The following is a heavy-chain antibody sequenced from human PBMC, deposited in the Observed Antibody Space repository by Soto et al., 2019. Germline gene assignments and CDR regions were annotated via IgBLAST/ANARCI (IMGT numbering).Heavy chain of an antibody. CDR2: IYYTGTT. V-gene: IGHV4-59*08. CDR1: GGSISSYY. D-gene: IGHD3-22*01. Sequence: SETLSLTCTVSGGSISSYYWSWIRQPPGKGLEWIGYIYYTGTTTYNPSIKSRVTISVDSSKNQFSLNLTSVSAAGTAVYYCARLGGFYQSLDSWGQGTLVTVSS. J-gene: IGHJ5*01. CDR3: ARLGGFYQSLDS.